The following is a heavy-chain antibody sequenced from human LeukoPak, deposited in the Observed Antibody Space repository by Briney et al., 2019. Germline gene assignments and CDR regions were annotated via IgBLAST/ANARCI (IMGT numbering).Heavy chain of an antibody. CDR3: ARRDDYVWGSYRTPRYFDY. CDR2: INHSGST. D-gene: IGHD3-16*02. J-gene: IGHJ4*02. Sequence: PSETLSLTCAVYGGSFSGYYWSWIRQPPGKGLEWIGEINHSGSTNYNPSLKSRVTISVDTSKNQFSLKLSSVTAADTAVYYCARRDDYVWGSYRTPRYFDYWGQGTLVTVSS. V-gene: IGHV4-34*01. CDR1: GGSFSGYY.